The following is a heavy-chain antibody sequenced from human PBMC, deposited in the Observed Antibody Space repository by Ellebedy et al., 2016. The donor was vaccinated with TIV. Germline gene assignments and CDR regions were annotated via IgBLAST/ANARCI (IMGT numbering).Heavy chain of an antibody. J-gene: IGHJ4*03. CDR1: GFIFSNFG. CDR2: ISGNFQRT. D-gene: IGHD3-10*01. CDR3: ARDQGWAYPGSTRFDY. Sequence: GESLKISCTASGFIFSNFGMNWVRQAPGKGLEWVSSISGNFQRTNYKDSIKGRFTISRDNAKNSLYLQMSSLRAEDTAVYYCARDQGWAYPGSTRFDYWGQGTLVTVSS. V-gene: IGHV3-21*04.